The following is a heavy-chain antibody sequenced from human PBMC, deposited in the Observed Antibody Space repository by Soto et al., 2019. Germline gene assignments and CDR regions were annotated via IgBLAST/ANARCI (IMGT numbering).Heavy chain of an antibody. V-gene: IGHV1-18*01. CDR1: GYSFSSYG. CDR3: ARDWYPRVDP. CDR2: INPSSKET. Sequence: QVLLVQSGPEVKKPGASMKVSCKASGYSFSSYGITWVRQAPGRGLEWMGWINPSSKETNYAQRFQGRVTVTTDTSTTTAYIELRNVKYDDTAVYYCARDWYPRVDPWGPGTLVTVSS. J-gene: IGHJ5*02. D-gene: IGHD6-13*01.